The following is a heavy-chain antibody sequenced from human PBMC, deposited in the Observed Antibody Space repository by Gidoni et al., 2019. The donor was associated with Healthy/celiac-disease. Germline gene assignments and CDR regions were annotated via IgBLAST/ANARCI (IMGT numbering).Heavy chain of an antibody. CDR2: IWYDGSNK. D-gene: IGHD4-17*01. CDR1: GFTFSSYG. J-gene: IGHJ4*02. Sequence: QVQLVESGGGVVQPGRSLRLSCAASGFTFSSYGMHWVRQAPGKGLEWVAVIWYDGSNKYYADSVKGRFTISRDNSKNTLYLQMNSLRAEDTAVYYCARDPRTTVVTPNFDYWGQGTLVTVSS. V-gene: IGHV3-33*01. CDR3: ARDPRTTVVTPNFDY.